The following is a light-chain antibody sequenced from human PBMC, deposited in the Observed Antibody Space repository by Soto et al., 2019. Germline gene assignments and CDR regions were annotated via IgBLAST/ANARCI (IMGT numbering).Light chain of an antibody. V-gene: IGKV1-39*01. Sequence: DIQMTQSPSSLSASVGDRVAITCRASLTIGHSLSWFQQKAGKPTTLLIYGASALQRGVPARFSGSGSGTEFTLTINKMQREEFATYYCQQTYNLPRTVGQGTKVDIK. J-gene: IGKJ1*01. CDR3: QQTYNLPRT. CDR1: LTIGHS. CDR2: GAS.